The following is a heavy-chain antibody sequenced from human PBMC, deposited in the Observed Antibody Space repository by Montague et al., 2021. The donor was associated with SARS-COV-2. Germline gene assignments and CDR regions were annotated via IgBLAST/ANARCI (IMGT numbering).Heavy chain of an antibody. CDR3: ARRGRPYSGYTTGYFDY. V-gene: IGHV5-10-1*01. CDR2: IDPSDSYT. Sequence: QSGAEVKKPGESLRISCKVSGYIFISHWITWVRQMPGKGLEWMGRIDPSDSYTNYSPSFQGHVSISVDKSISTAYLQWSSLKASDTAMYYCARRGRPYSGYTTGYFDYRGQGTLVTVSS. J-gene: IGHJ4*02. CDR1: GYIFISHW. D-gene: IGHD5-12*01.